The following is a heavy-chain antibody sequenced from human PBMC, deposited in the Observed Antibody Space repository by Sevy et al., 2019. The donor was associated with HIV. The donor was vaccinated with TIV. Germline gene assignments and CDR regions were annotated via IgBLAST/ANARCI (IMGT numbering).Heavy chain of an antibody. V-gene: IGHV4-59*01. J-gene: IGHJ4*02. CDR3: ARDRGSYFDY. CDR2: IYHSGST. CDR1: GDSMNGNY. Sequence: SETLSLTCTVSGDSMNGNYWIWIRQPPGTGLEWIRYIYHSGSTNYIPSLKSRLTISFDTSKNQFFLNLLSVTAADTAVYYCARDRGSYFDYWGQGTLGTVSS. D-gene: IGHD3-10*01.